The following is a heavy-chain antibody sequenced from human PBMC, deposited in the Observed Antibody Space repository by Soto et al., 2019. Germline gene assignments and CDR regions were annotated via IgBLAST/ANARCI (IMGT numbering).Heavy chain of an antibody. J-gene: IGHJ3*02. CDR2: IDTSGKT. V-gene: IGHV4-4*07. D-gene: IGHD6-25*01. CDR1: GGSLTAYS. Sequence: SETLSLTCTVSGGSLTAYSWNWIRQPVGKGLEWIGRIDTSGKTNYIPSLKSRLTMSIDRFKNQFSLNLKFVTAADTAVYFCAKDESAAADIWGQGTMGT. CDR3: AKDESAAADI.